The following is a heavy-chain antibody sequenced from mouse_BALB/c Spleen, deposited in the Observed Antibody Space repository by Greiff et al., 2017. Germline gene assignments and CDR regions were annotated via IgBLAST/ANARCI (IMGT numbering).Heavy chain of an antibody. Sequence: VQLQQSGPSLVKPSQTLSLTCSVTGDSITSGYWNWIRKFPGNKLEYMGYISYSGSTYYNPSLKSRISITRDTSKNQYYLQLNSVTTEDTATYYCARLWDYDVRYFDYWGQGTTLTVSS. CDR1: GDSITSGY. CDR2: ISYSGST. D-gene: IGHD2-4*01. CDR3: ARLWDYDVRYFDY. J-gene: IGHJ2*01. V-gene: IGHV3-8*02.